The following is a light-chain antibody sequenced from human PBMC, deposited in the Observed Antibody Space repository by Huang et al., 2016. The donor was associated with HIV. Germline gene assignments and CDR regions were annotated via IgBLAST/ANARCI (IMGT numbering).Light chain of an antibody. CDR1: QSVGVS. CDR3: QQRSSWWS. CDR2: DSI. V-gene: IGKV3-11*01. J-gene: IGKJ4*02. Sequence: EIVLTQSPATLSLFPGERATLSCRASQSVGVSLAWYQQRPGQAPRLLIYDSINRATGVPARFSGGVSGTDFALTIYGLEPEDFAVYYCQQRSSWWSFGRGTKVE.